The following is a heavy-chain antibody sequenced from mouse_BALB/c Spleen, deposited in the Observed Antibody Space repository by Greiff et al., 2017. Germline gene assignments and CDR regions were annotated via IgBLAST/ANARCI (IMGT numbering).Heavy chain of an antibody. Sequence: VQLQQSGAELVRPGVSVKISCKASGYSFTGYNMNWVKQSNGKSLEWIGNIDPYYGGTSYNQKFKGKATLTVDKSSSTAYMQLKSLTSEDSAVYYCARGVGTMITAWFAYWGQGTLVTVSA. CDR3: ARGVGTMITAWFAY. D-gene: IGHD2-4*01. J-gene: IGHJ3*01. CDR2: IDPYYGGT. CDR1: GYSFTGYN. V-gene: IGHV1S135*01.